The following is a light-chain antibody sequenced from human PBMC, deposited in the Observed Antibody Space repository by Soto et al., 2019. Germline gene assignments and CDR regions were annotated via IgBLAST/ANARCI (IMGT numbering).Light chain of an antibody. CDR1: QSVSSY. V-gene: IGKV3-11*01. CDR2: DAS. CDR3: QQRSNSPLT. Sequence: ELVLTQSPATLSLSPGERATLSCRASQSVSSYLAWYQQKPGQAPRLLIYDASNRATGIPARFSGSGSGTDFTLTISSLEPEDFAVYYCQQRSNSPLTFGGGTKVEIK. J-gene: IGKJ4*01.